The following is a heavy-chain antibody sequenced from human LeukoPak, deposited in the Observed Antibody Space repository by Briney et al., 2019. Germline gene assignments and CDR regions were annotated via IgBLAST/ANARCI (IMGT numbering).Heavy chain of an antibody. CDR2: INPNSGGT. CDR1: GYTFTGYY. J-gene: IGHJ4*02. CDR3: AGDPSPPSYGSPIFDY. D-gene: IGHD5-18*01. Sequence: GASVKVSCKASGYTFTGYYMHWVRQAPGQGLEWMGRINPNSGGTNYAQKFQGRVTMTRDTSISTAYMELSSLRSEDTAVYYCAGDPSPPSYGSPIFDYWGQGTLVTVSS. V-gene: IGHV1-2*06.